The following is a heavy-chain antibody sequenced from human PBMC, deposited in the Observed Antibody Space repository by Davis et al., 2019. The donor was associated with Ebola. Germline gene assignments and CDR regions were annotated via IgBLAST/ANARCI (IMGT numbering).Heavy chain of an antibody. CDR3: TSPVGTADY. V-gene: IGHV3-53*01. D-gene: IGHD4-23*01. Sequence: GESLKISCAASGFSVSSNYMTWVRQAPGKGLEWVSTIYGDGSRYYGDSVQGRFTISRDNSKNTLFLQMNSLRTDDTAVYYCTSPVGTADYWGQGTLVTVSS. CDR2: IYGDGSR. CDR1: GFSVSSNY. J-gene: IGHJ4*02.